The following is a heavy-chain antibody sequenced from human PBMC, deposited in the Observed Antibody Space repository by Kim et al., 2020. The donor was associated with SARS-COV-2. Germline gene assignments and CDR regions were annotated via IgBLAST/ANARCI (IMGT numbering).Heavy chain of an antibody. D-gene: IGHD5-18*01. CDR2: IYHSGST. CDR3: ARDRRIQLWSIEILYYYYGMDV. Sequence: SETLSLTCAVSGGSISSSNWWSWVRQPPGKGLEWIGEIYHSGSTNYNPSLKSRVTISVDKSKNQFSLKLSSVTAADTAVYYCARDRRIQLWSIEILYYYYGMDVWGQGTTVTVSS. V-gene: IGHV4-4*02. CDR1: GGSISSSNW. J-gene: IGHJ6*02.